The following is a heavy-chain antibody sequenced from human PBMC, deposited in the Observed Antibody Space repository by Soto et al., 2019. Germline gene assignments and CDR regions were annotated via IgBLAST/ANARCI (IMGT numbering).Heavy chain of an antibody. V-gene: IGHV3-11*06. CDR1: GFTFSDYY. D-gene: IGHD1-1*01. J-gene: IGHJ4*02. CDR2: SSKSGTFA. CDR3: ARSGDNFNVLDY. Sequence: QVHLVESGGGLVKPGGSLRLSCAASGFTFSDYYMSWVRQAPGRGLEWISYSSKSGTFARYATSVKGRFSISRDNANNSLYLEMNSLRVEDTAMYYCARSGDNFNVLDYWGQGTPVTVSS.